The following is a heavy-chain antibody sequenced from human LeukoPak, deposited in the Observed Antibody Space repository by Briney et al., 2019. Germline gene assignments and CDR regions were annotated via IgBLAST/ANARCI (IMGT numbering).Heavy chain of an antibody. Sequence: GASVKVSCKASGGTFSSYAISWVRQAPGQGLEWMGGIIPIIGTANYAQKYQGRVTITTDESTSTAYMELSSLRSEDTAVYYCAGEYGSGSYFGYDWFDPWGQGTLVTVSS. CDR2: IIPIIGTA. V-gene: IGHV1-69*05. CDR1: GGTFSSYA. CDR3: AGEYGSGSYFGYDWFDP. J-gene: IGHJ5*02. D-gene: IGHD3-10*01.